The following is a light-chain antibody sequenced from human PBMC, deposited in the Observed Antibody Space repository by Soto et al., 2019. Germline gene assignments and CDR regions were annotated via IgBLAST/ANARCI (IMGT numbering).Light chain of an antibody. J-gene: IGKJ4*02. Sequence: AIPLTQSPSSLSASVGDRVTLTCRASQDINTGVSWYQQKPGQPPKLLIYETSHFARWVSLRFSCSGSGTQVTRSIGCLQPEDFSTDYCRQFISYSFTYGCWTK. V-gene: IGKV1-13*02. CDR2: ETS. CDR1: QDINTG. CDR3: RQFISYSFT.